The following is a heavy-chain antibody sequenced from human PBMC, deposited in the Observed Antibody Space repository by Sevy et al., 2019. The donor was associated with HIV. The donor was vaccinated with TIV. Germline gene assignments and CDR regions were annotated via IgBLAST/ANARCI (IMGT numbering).Heavy chain of an antibody. J-gene: IGHJ6*02. CDR1: GGSISSYY. CDR2: IYYSGST. CDR3: ARDSSSSSYYYYGMDV. V-gene: IGHV4-59*13. Sequence: SETLSLTCTVSGGSISSYYWSWIRQPPGKGLEWIGYIYYSGSTNYNPSLKSRVTISVDTSKNKFSLKLSSVTAADTAVYYCARDSSSSSYYYYGMDVWGQGTTVTVSS. D-gene: IGHD6-6*01.